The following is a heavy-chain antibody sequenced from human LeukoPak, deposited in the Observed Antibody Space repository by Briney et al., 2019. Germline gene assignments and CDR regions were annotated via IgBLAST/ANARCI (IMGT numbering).Heavy chain of an antibody. D-gene: IGHD1-26*01. CDR2: IYTSGST. CDR3: ARDMDALSSGSYDY. CDR1: GGSISSGSYY. J-gene: IGHJ4*02. V-gene: IGHV4-61*02. Sequence: SETLSLTCTVSGGSISSGSYYWSWIRQPAGKGLEWIGRIYTSGSTNYNPSLKSRVTISVDTSKNQFSLKLSSVTAADTAVYYCARDMDALSSGSYDYWGQGTLVTVSS.